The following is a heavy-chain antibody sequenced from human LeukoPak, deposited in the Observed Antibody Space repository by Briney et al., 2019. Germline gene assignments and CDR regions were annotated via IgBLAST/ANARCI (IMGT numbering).Heavy chain of an antibody. V-gene: IGHV5-10-1*01. Sequence: GESLKISCKGSGYSFTSYWISWVRQMPGKGLEWMGRIDPSDSYTNYSPSFQGHVTISADKSISTAYLQWSSLKASDTAMYYCARHNWNPLYYFDYWGQGTLVTVSS. CDR3: ARHNWNPLYYFDY. J-gene: IGHJ4*02. CDR2: IDPSDSYT. D-gene: IGHD1-1*01. CDR1: GYSFTSYW.